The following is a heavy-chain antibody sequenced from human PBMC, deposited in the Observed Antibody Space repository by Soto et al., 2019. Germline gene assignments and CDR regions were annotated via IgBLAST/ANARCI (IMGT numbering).Heavy chain of an antibody. D-gene: IGHD3-16*01. J-gene: IGHJ6*02. V-gene: IGHV3-48*01. CDR2: ISSPTYI. CDR3: VRDGGRAYEMDV. CDR1: GFTFTSHP. Sequence: EVQLVESGGNLVQPGGSLRLTCLGSGFTFTSHPMNWVRQAPGKGLEWISYISSPTYIYYADSVMGRFTISRDNAMNSLYLQMNSLRVEDTAVYYCVRDGGRAYEMDVWGQGTTVTVSS.